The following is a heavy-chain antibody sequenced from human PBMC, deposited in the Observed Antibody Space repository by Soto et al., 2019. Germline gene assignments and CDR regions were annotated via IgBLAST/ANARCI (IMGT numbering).Heavy chain of an antibody. J-gene: IGHJ4*02. V-gene: IGHV5-51*01. D-gene: IGHD3-22*01. CDR3: ARVGDYDTSAYSNLLFDY. CDR2: VYPGDSHT. Sequence: PGESLKISCKGSGYSFIDYRIGWVRQMPGKGLEWTGIVYPGDSHTTYSPSFQGQVTMSADKSINTAFLQWNSLKASDTGMYFCARVGDYDTSAYSNLLFDYWGQGTLVTVSS. CDR1: GYSFIDYR.